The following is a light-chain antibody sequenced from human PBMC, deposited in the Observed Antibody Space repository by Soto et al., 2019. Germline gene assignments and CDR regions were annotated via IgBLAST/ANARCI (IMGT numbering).Light chain of an antibody. V-gene: IGLV1-51*01. CDR3: GSWDSSLSAYV. CDR2: DDN. Sequence: QSVMTQPPSVSAAPGQKVTISCSGSSSNIGGNSVSRYQQLPGTAPKLLIYDDNKRPSGIPDRFSGSKSGTSATLGITGFQTGDEADYDCGSWDSSLSAYVFGTGTKLTVL. J-gene: IGLJ1*01. CDR1: SSNIGGNS.